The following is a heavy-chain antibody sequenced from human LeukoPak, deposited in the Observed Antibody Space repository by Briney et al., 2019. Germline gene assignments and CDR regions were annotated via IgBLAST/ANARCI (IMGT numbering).Heavy chain of an antibody. Sequence: PSETLSLTCTVSGGSISSYYWSWIRQPPGKGLEWIGYIYYSGSTNYNPSLKSRVTISVDTSKNQFSLKLSSVTAADTAVYYCARLLAAAGNYYFDYWGQGTLVTVSS. CDR1: GGSISSYY. D-gene: IGHD6-13*01. J-gene: IGHJ4*02. CDR2: IYYSGST. CDR3: ARLLAAAGNYYFDY. V-gene: IGHV4-59*08.